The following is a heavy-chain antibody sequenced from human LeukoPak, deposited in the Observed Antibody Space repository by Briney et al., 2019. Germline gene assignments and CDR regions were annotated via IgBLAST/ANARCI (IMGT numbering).Heavy chain of an antibody. CDR1: GFTFSSYA. J-gene: IGHJ4*02. CDR3: ARSPYGDPQYYLDF. D-gene: IGHD4-17*01. CDR2: ISYHGDNK. V-gene: IGHV3-30-3*01. Sequence: GKSLRLFCAASGFTFSSYAMHWVRQAPDKGLEWVAIISYHGDNKYYADSVKGRFTISRDNSKNTLHLQINTLRTEDTAVYFCARSPYGDPQYYLDFWGQGTLVTVSS.